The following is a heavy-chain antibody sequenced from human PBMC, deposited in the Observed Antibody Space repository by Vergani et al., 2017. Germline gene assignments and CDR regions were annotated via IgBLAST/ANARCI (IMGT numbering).Heavy chain of an antibody. CDR2: IRSDESRR. V-gene: IGHV3-30*02. CDR3: ATEGGGYCSGGTCYPEY. Sequence: QVQLAESGGGVVQPGGSLRLSCAASGFTFNSYGMHWVRQAPGKGLEWVASIRSDESRRYYVDSMEGPFTISRDNSKNALYLQMKSLRPEDTGVYYCATEGGGYCSGGTCYPEYWGQGTLVIVSS. CDR1: GFTFNSYG. J-gene: IGHJ4*02. D-gene: IGHD2-15*01.